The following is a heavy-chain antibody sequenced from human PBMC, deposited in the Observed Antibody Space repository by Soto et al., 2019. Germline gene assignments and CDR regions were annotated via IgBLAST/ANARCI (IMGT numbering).Heavy chain of an antibody. CDR3: TTDHGDYEDF. Sequence: GGSLRLSCAASGITFINSGMSWVRQAPGKGLEWVGRIKNNADGRAADYAAPERGRIIISRDDTKNTLFLQINSLETEDTVVYYWTTDHGDYEDFWGQGALVTVSS. V-gene: IGHV3-15*01. D-gene: IGHD4-17*01. CDR2: IKNNADGRAA. J-gene: IGHJ4*02. CDR1: GITFINSG.